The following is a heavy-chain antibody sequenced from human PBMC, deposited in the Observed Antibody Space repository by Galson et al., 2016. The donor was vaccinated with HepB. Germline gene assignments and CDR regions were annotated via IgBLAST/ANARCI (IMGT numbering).Heavy chain of an antibody. CDR2: FDPEDGET. D-gene: IGHD6-13*01. J-gene: IGHJ6*03. V-gene: IGHV1-24*01. Sequence: SVKVSCKVSGYTLTELSMHWVRQAPGKGLEWMGGFDPEDGETIYAQKFQGRVTMTEDTSTDTAYMELSSLRSEDTAVYYCATSWQQLVRGDYYYYYYMDVWGKGTTVTVSS. CDR1: GYTLTELS. CDR3: ATSWQQLVRGDYYYYYYMDV.